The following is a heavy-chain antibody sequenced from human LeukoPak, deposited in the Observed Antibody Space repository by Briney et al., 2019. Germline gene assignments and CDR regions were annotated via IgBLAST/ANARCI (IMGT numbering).Heavy chain of an antibody. CDR1: GGSFSGYY. CDR2: INHSGST. V-gene: IGHV4-34*01. D-gene: IGHD3-3*01. J-gene: IGHJ4*02. CDR3: ARRPADYYDFWSGYYTQQYYFDY. Sequence: SETLSLTCAVYGGSFSGYYWSWIRQPPGKGLEWIGEINHSGSTNYNPSLKSRVTISVDTSKNQFSLKLSSVIAADTAVYYCARRPADYYDFWSGYYTQQYYFDYWGQGTLVTVSS.